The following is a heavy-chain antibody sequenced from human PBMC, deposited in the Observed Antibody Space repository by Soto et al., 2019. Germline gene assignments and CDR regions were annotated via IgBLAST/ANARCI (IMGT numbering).Heavy chain of an antibody. J-gene: IGHJ5*02. D-gene: IGHD6-25*01. V-gene: IGHV4-39*01. CDR1: GGSITSSSHF. Sequence: LSETLSLTCTASGGSITSSSHFWGWVRQPPGKGLEWIGTIYFTGNTYYTPSLKSRLTMSIDTSKNEFSLRLNSVTAADTAVYYCAGQTFTIAAASYGRSNWFDPWGPGTLVTVSS. CDR3: AGQTFTIAAASYGRSNWFDP. CDR2: IYFTGNT.